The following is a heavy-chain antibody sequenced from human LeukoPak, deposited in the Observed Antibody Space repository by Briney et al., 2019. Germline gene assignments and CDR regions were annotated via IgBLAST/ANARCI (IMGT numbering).Heavy chain of an antibody. D-gene: IGHD5-18*01. J-gene: IGHJ4*02. CDR1: GGSISSSSYY. CDR3: ASPIVDTAMAYY. V-gene: IGHV4-39*01. Sequence: ASETLSLTCTVSGGSISSSSYYWGWIRQPPGKGLEWIGSIYYSGSTYYNPSLKSRVTISVDTSKNQFSLKLSSVTAADTAVYYCASPIVDTAMAYYWGQGTLVTVSS. CDR2: IYYSGST.